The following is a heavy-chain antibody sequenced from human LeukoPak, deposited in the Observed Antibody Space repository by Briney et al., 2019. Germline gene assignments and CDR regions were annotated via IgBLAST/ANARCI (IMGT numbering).Heavy chain of an antibody. CDR2: INHSGST. Sequence: SETLSLTCAVYGGSFSGYYWSWIRQPPGKGLEWIGEINHSGSTNYNPSLKSRVTISVDTSKNQFSLKLSSVTAADTAVYCCARGRNGGSGSYYPFDPWGQGTLVTVSS. J-gene: IGHJ5*02. D-gene: IGHD3-10*01. V-gene: IGHV4-34*01. CDR1: GGSFSGYY. CDR3: ARGRNGGSGSYYPFDP.